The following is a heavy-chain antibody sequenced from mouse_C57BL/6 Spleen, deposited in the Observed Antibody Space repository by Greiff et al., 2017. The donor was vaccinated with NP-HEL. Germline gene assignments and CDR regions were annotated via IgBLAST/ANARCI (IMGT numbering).Heavy chain of an antibody. J-gene: IGHJ4*01. CDR2: ISDGGSYT. CDR3: AGTTVVAPYAMDY. CDR1: GFTFSSYA. Sequence: EVQRVESGGGLVKPGGSLKLSCVASGFTFSSYAMSWVRQTPEKRLEWVATISDGGSYTYYPDNVKGRFTISRDNAKNNLYLQMSHLKSEDTAMYYCAGTTVVAPYAMDYWGQGTSVTVSS. D-gene: IGHD1-1*01. V-gene: IGHV5-4*01.